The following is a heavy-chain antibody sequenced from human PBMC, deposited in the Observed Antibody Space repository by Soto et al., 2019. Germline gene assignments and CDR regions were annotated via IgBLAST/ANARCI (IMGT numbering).Heavy chain of an antibody. J-gene: IGHJ4*02. CDR1: GFTFSSYG. CDR2: IWYDGSNK. CDR3: ARESEDLTSNFDY. V-gene: IGHV3-33*01. Sequence: QPGGSLRLSCAASGFTFSSYGMHWVRQAPGKGLEWVAVIWYDGSNKYYADSVKGRFTISRDNAKNSLYLEMNSLRAEDTAVYYCARESEDLTSNFDYWGQGTLVTVSS.